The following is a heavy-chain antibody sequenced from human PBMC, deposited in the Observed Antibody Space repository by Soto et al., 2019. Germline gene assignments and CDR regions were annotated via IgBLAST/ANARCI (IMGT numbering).Heavy chain of an antibody. V-gene: IGHV3-7*01. CDR2: IKEDGSEK. J-gene: IGHJ4*02. D-gene: IGHD2-15*01. CDR1: GFTFSNYW. Sequence: GGSLRLSCAASGFTFSNYWMTWVRQAPGKGLEWVANIKEDGSEKHYVDPVKGGFTISRDNAKNSLYLQMNSLRVEDTAVYFCSRDVVVGAKALNYWGQGALVTVSS. CDR3: SRDVVVGAKALNY.